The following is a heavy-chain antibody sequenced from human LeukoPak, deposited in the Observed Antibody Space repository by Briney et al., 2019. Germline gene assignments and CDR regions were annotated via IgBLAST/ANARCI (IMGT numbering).Heavy chain of an antibody. CDR3: AREGCSTTTCYFDY. J-gene: IGHJ4*02. Sequence: SETLSLTCTVSGVSISSGGSYWSWIRQHPGKGLEWIGYIYYSGSTYYNPSLTSRLTISVDTSKNQFSLKLSSVTAADTAVYYCAREGCSTTTCYFDYWGQGTLVTVSS. D-gene: IGHD2-2*01. CDR1: GVSISSGGSY. V-gene: IGHV4-31*03. CDR2: IYYSGST.